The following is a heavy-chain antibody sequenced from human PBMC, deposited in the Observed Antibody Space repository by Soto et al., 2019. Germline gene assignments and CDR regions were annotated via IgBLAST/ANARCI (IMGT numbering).Heavy chain of an antibody. J-gene: IGHJ4*02. CDR1: GGSISSYY. CDR2: IYYSGST. V-gene: IGHV4-59*08. Sequence: SETLSLTCTVSGGSISSYYWSWIRQPPGKGLEWIGYIYYSGSTNYNPSLKSRVTMSVDTSQNQFSLKLSSVTAADTAVYYCARHAVAEGEADYWGQGTLVTVSS. CDR3: ARHAVAEGEADY. D-gene: IGHD6-19*01.